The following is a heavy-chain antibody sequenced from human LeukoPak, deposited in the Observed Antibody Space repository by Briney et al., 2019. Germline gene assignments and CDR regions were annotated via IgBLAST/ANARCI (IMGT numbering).Heavy chain of an antibody. Sequence: SETLSLTCAVYGGSFSGYYWSWIRQPPGKGLEWLGEINHSGSTNYNPSLKSRVTISVDTSKNQFSLKLSSVTAADTAVYYCARGLRSSSWYGGGYFDYWGQGTLVTVSS. CDR2: INHSGST. J-gene: IGHJ4*02. V-gene: IGHV4-34*01. CDR1: GGSFSGYY. D-gene: IGHD6-13*01. CDR3: ARGLRSSSWYGGGYFDY.